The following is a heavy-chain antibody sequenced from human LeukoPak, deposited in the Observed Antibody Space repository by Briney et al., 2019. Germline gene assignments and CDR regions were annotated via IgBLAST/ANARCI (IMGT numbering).Heavy chain of an antibody. V-gene: IGHV3-48*01. CDR3: ARDYYDSSGSSLFDY. D-gene: IGHD3-22*01. CDR2: ISSSSSTI. CDR1: GFTFSSYS. Sequence: GGSVRLSCAASGFTFSSYSMNWVRQAPGKGLEWVSYISSSSSTIYYADSVKGRFTISRDNAKNSLYLQMNSLRAEDTAVYYCARDYYDSSGSSLFDYWGQGTLVTVSS. J-gene: IGHJ4*02.